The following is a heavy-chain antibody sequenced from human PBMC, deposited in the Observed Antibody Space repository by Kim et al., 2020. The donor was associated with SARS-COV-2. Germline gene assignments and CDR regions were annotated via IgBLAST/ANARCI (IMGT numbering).Heavy chain of an antibody. CDR1: GFTFSSYE. CDR3: ARDHRTDYYYYGMDV. J-gene: IGHJ6*02. CDR2: ISSSGSTI. V-gene: IGHV3-48*03. Sequence: GGSLRLSCAASGFTFSSYEMNWVRQAPGKGLEWVSYISSSGSTIYYADSVKGRFTISRDNAKNSLYLQMNSLRAEDTAVYYCARDHRTDYYYYGMDVWGQGTTVTVSS.